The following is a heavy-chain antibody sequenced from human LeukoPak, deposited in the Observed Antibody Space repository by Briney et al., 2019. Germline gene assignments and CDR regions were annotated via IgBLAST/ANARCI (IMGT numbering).Heavy chain of an antibody. D-gene: IGHD1-20*01. J-gene: IGHJ5*02. CDR1: GFSFGDYA. V-gene: IGHV3-21*01. CDR2: ISSSSTFI. Sequence: GGSLRLSCTTSGFSFGDYAVSWFRQAPGKGLEWVSSISSSSTFIYYADSVRGRFTISRDNAQNSLYLQMNSLRPEDTAVYYCARTPGITAAWGQGTLVTVSS. CDR3: ARTPGITAA.